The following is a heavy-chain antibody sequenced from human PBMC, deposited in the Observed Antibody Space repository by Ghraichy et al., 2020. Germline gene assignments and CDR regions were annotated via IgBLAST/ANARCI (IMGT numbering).Heavy chain of an antibody. Sequence: SETLSLTCTVSGGTITSDTYYWGWIRQPPGKGLEWIATISYSETTYYNPSLKSRVTISVDTSKTQFSLKVSSVTAADTAVYYCARVWPHGWAGDGMDVWGQGTTVTVSS. J-gene: IGHJ6*02. CDR1: GGTITSDTYY. CDR3: ARVWPHGWAGDGMDV. CDR2: ISYSETT. D-gene: IGHD3-10*01. V-gene: IGHV4-39*07.